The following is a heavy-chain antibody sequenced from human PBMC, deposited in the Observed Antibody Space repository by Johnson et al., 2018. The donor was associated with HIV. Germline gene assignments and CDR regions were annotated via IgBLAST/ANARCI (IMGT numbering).Heavy chain of an antibody. CDR1: GFTFSSYG. CDR2: IRYDGSNK. D-gene: IGHD2-15*01. J-gene: IGHJ3*02. Sequence: QVQLVESGGGVVQPGGSLRLSCAASGFTFSSYGMHWVRQAPGKGLEWVAFIRYDGSNKYYADSVKGRFTISRDNSKNTLYLQMNSLRAEDTAVYYCAKDLFLICSGGSCYWTDAFDIWGQGTMVTVSS. CDR3: AKDLFLICSGGSCYWTDAFDI. V-gene: IGHV3-30*02.